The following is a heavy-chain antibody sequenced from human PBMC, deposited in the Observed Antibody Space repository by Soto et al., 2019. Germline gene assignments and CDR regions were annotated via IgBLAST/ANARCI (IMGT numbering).Heavy chain of an antibody. CDR2: INPNSGGT. D-gene: IGHD1-7*01. V-gene: IGHV1-2*04. CDR1: GYTFTGYY. Sequence: ASVKVSCKASGYTFTGYYMHWVRQAPGQGLEWMGWINPNSGGTNYAQKFQGWVTMTRDTSISTAYMELNSLRAEDTAVYYCARDGGMELRDYYYYGMDVWGQGTTVTVSS. J-gene: IGHJ6*02. CDR3: ARDGGMELRDYYYYGMDV.